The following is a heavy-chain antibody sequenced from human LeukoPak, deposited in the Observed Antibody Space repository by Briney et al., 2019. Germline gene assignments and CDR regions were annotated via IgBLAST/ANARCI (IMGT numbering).Heavy chain of an antibody. D-gene: IGHD3-3*01. J-gene: IGHJ4*02. CDR2: IYTSGST. CDR1: GGSISSGSYY. Sequence: SQTLSLTCTVSGGSISSGSYYWSWIRQPAGKGLEWIGRIYTSGSTNYNPSLKSRVTISVDTSKNQFSLKLSSVTAADTAVYYCASENYDFWSEKSDCWGQGTLVTVSS. CDR3: ASENYDFWSEKSDC. V-gene: IGHV4-61*02.